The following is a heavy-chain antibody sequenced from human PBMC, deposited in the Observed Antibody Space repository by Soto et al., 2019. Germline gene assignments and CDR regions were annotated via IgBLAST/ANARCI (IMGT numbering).Heavy chain of an antibody. V-gene: IGHV3-11*06. CDR3: ARSTIFASNWFDP. CDR1: GFTFNDYY. CDR2: ISSSSSYT. D-gene: IGHD3-3*01. Sequence: GGSLRLSCASSGFTFNDYYMSCIRQAPGKGLEWVSYISSSSSYTNYADSVKGRFTISRDNAKNSLYLQMNSLRAEDTAVYYCARSTIFASNWFDPWGQGTLVTVSS. J-gene: IGHJ5*02.